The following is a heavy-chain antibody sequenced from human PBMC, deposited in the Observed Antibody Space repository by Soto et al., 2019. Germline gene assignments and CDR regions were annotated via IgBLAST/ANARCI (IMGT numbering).Heavy chain of an antibody. V-gene: IGHV3-21*01. Sequence: GGSLRLSCAVSGFTSSSYTMNWARQAPGKGLEWVSSISSTSNYIYYADSVKARFTISRDNAKNSLYLQMNSLRAEDTAVYYCARDISEGFYWGQGTLVTVSS. CDR2: ISSTSNYI. J-gene: IGHJ4*02. D-gene: IGHD3-3*02. CDR1: GFTSSSYT. CDR3: ARDISEGFY.